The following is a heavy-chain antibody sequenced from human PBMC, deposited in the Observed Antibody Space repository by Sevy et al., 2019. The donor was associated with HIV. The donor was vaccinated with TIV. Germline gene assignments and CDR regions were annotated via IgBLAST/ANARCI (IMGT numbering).Heavy chain of an antibody. CDR1: GDSISNNY. J-gene: IGHJ6*02. Sequence: SETLSLTCTVSGDSISNNYWSWIRQPPGKGLEWIGYIYYSRRTNYSPHLKRRGTISKDTSKNQFSLKLPSVTAAGTAVYYCARVEPPLYYGMDVWGQWTTVTVSS. V-gene: IGHV4-59*01. CDR3: ARVEPPLYYGMDV. CDR2: IYYSRRT. D-gene: IGHD1-1*01.